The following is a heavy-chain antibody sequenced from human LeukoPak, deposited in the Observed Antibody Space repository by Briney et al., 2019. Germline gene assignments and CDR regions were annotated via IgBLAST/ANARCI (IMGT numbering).Heavy chain of an antibody. J-gene: IGHJ4*02. CDR2: ISYDGSNK. V-gene: IGHV3-30*04. CDR3: ARDRYSSSYYFDY. D-gene: IGHD6-6*01. Sequence: GGSLRLSCAASGFTFSSYAMHWVRQAPGKGLEWVVVISYDGSNKYYADSVKGRFTISRDNSKNTLYLQMNSLRAEDTAVYYCARDRYSSSYYFDYWGQGTLVTVSS. CDR1: GFTFSSYA.